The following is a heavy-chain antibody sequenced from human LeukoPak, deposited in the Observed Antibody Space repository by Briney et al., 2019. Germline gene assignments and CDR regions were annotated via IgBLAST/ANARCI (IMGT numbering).Heavy chain of an antibody. CDR3: AKEPEPVIFGVVSY. J-gene: IGHJ4*02. Sequence: GGSLRLSCAASGFTFSSYSMNWVRQAPGKGLEWVSSISSSSSYIYYADSVKGRFTISRDNAKNSLYLQMNSLRAEDTAVYYCAKEPEPVIFGVVSYWGQGTLVTVSS. D-gene: IGHD3-3*01. CDR2: ISSSSSYI. V-gene: IGHV3-21*01. CDR1: GFTFSSYS.